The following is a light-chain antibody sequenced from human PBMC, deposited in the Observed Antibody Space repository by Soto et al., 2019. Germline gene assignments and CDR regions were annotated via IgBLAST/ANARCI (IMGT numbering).Light chain of an antibody. CDR3: SSYTSFNTWV. CDR2: EVI. CDR1: SSDVGGYNY. J-gene: IGLJ3*02. V-gene: IGLV2-14*01. Sequence: QSALTQPASVSGSPGQSITISCTGTSSDVGGYNYVSWYQQHPGKAPKLMIYEVINLPSGVSSRFSGSKSGNTASLTVSGLQAEDEADYCCSSYTSFNTWVFGGGTKLTVL.